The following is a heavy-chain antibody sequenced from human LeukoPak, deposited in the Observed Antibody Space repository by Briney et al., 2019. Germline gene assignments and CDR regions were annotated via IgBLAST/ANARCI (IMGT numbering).Heavy chain of an antibody. V-gene: IGHV3-15*07. J-gene: IGHJ3*02. CDR1: GFTFTTDW. D-gene: IGHD6-19*01. Sequence: GGSLCFTCAASGFTFTTDWWNWVRQVPGKGLKWLGRIKSTLTGGSTDFPAPVKDRFAVSRDDSKETLYLQMNSLKTEDTAIYYCTTGGNVIVAGTRAFDIWGQGTMVTVSS. CDR3: TTGGNVIVAGTRAFDI. CDR2: IKSTLTGGST.